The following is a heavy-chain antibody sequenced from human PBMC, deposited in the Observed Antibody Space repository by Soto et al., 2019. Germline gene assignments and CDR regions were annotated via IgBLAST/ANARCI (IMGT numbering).Heavy chain of an antibody. CDR1: GGSISSGDYY. CDR2: IYYSGST. J-gene: IGHJ6*02. V-gene: IGHV4-30-4*01. Sequence: SETLSLTCTVSGGSISSGDYYWSWIRQPPGKGLEWIGYIYYSGSTYYNPSLKSRVTISVDTSKNQFSLKLSSVTAADTAVYYCARVSLVYYYYGMDVWGQGTTITVSS. D-gene: IGHD3-10*01. CDR3: ARVSLVYYYYGMDV.